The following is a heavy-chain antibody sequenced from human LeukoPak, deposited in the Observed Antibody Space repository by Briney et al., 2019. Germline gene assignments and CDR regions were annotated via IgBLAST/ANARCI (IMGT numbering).Heavy chain of an antibody. D-gene: IGHD3-10*01. CDR2: INPSGGST. J-gene: IGHJ4*02. V-gene: IGHV1-46*01. Sequence: ASVKVSCKASGYTFTSYYMHWVRQAPGQGLEWMGIINPSGGSTSYAQKFQGRVTMTRDTSTSTVYMELSSLRSEDTAVYYCAGDLGGSGSYPNPYFDYWGQGTLVTVSS. CDR3: AGDLGGSGSYPNPYFDY. CDR1: GYTFTSYY.